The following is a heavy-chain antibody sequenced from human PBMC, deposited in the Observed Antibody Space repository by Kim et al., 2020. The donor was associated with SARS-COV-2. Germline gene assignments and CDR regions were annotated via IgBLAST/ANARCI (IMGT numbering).Heavy chain of an antibody. CDR1: GYTFTSYY. Sequence: ASVKVSCKASGYTFTSYYMHWVRQAPGQGLEWMGIINPSGGSTSYAQKFQGRVTMTRDTSTSTVYMELSSLRSEDTAVYYCATGYSSGWYPYDAFDIWGQGTMVTVSS. D-gene: IGHD6-19*01. CDR2: INPSGGST. J-gene: IGHJ3*02. CDR3: ATGYSSGWYPYDAFDI. V-gene: IGHV1-46*01.